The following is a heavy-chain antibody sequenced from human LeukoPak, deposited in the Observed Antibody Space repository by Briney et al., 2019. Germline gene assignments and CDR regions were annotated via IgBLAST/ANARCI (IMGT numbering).Heavy chain of an antibody. D-gene: IGHD3-9*01. J-gene: IGHJ3*02. V-gene: IGHV1-24*01. CDR1: GYTLTGLS. Sequence: VASVKVSCKVSGYTLTGLSMHWVRQAPGKGLEWMGGFDPEDGETIYAQKFQGRVTMTEDTSTDTAYMELSSLRPEDTAVYYCATGTRDYDILTGYPPGAFDIWGQGTMVTVSS. CDR2: FDPEDGET. CDR3: ATGTRDYDILTGYPPGAFDI.